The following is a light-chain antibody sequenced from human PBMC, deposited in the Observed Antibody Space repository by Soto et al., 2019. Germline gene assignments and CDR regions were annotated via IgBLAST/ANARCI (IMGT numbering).Light chain of an antibody. CDR3: QQYNSYPWT. J-gene: IGKJ1*01. Sequence: DIQMTQSPSTLSASVGDIVTITCRASQSISSWLAWYQQKPGKAPKLLIYKASSLESGVPSRFSGSGSGTEFTLTISSLQPDDFATYYCQQYNSYPWTFGQGTKEEIK. CDR1: QSISSW. CDR2: KAS. V-gene: IGKV1-5*03.